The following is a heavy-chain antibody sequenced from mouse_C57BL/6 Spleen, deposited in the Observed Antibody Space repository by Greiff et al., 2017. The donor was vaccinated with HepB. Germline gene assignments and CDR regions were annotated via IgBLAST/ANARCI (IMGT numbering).Heavy chain of an antibody. CDR2: IHPNSGST. V-gene: IGHV1-64*01. Sequence: VQLQQPGAELVKPGASVKLSCKASGYTFTSYWMHWVKQRPGQGLEWIGMIHPNSGSTNYNEKFKSKATLTVDKSSSTAYMQLSSLTSEDSAVYYCARGDSNYGDYAMDYWGQGTSVTVSS. D-gene: IGHD2-5*01. CDR3: ARGDSNYGDYAMDY. J-gene: IGHJ4*01. CDR1: GYTFTSYW.